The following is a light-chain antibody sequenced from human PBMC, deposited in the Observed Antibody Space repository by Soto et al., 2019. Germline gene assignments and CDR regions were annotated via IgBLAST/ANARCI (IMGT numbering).Light chain of an antibody. V-gene: IGLV2-14*01. J-gene: IGLJ1*01. CDR3: SSYTRSSTLV. Sequence: QSALTQPASVSGSPGQSITISCTGTSSDVGGYNYVSWYQQHPGKAPKLMIYEVSHRPSGVSNRFSGSKSGNTASLTISGLQAEDEADYYCSSYTRSSTLVFGTGTKLTVL. CDR2: EVS. CDR1: SSDVGGYNY.